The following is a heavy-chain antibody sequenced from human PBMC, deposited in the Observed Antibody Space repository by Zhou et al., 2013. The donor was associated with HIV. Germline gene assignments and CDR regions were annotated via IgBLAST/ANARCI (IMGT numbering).Heavy chain of an antibody. J-gene: IGHJ5*02. Sequence: QVQLVQSGAEVKKPGSSVKVSCKASGGTFSNYAISWVRQAPGQGLEWMGGSIPIFGTANSAQKFQGRVTITTDESTSTAYMELSSLRSEDTAVYYCARDQPKPYYYDSRGYYYSGHNWFRPLGAQGTLV. D-gene: IGHD3-22*01. CDR1: GGTFSNYA. CDR3: ARDQPKPYYYDSRGYYYSGHNWFRP. V-gene: IGHV1-69*05. CDR2: SIPIFGTA.